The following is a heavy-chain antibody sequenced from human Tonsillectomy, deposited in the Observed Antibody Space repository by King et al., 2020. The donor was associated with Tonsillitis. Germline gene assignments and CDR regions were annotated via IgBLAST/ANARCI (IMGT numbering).Heavy chain of an antibody. D-gene: IGHD3/OR15-3a*01. CDR3: ARAQEDYFFDH. CDR1: GFTFSSYW. V-gene: IGHV3-74*01. Sequence: EVQLVESGGGLVQPGGSLRLSCAASGFTFSSYWMHWVRQAPGKGPVWVSRINNDGSGTSYADSVKGRFTISRDNAKNTVYLQVNSLRAEDTAVYYCARAQEDYFFDHGGQRTLDTVPS. CDR2: INNDGSGT. J-gene: IGHJ4*02.